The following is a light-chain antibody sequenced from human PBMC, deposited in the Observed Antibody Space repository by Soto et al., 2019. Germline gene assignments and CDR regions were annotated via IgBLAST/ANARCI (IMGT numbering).Light chain of an antibody. CDR1: SSNIGAGFD. J-gene: IGLJ3*02. Sequence: QSVLTQPPSVSGDPGQRVTISCTGSSSNIGAGFDVHWYQQLPGTGPKLLIYSNKNRPSGVPDRFSGSKSGTSASLAITGLQAEDEADYYCQSYDSSLSASVFGGGTKLTVL. CDR2: SNK. V-gene: IGLV1-40*01. CDR3: QSYDSSLSASV.